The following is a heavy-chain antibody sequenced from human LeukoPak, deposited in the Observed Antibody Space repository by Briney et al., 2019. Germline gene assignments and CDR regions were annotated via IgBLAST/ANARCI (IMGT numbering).Heavy chain of an antibody. V-gene: IGHV1-2*02. CDR2: INPNSGGT. CDR3: ARDLYQWLPSTRPRDYYYYMDV. D-gene: IGHD6-19*01. CDR1: GYTFTGYY. J-gene: IGHJ6*03. Sequence: ASVKVSCTASGYTFTGYYIHWVRQAPGQGLEYMGWINPNSGGTNYAQKFQGRVTMTRDTSISTAYMELSRLRSDDTAVYYCARDLYQWLPSTRPRDYYYYMDVWGEGTTVTVSS.